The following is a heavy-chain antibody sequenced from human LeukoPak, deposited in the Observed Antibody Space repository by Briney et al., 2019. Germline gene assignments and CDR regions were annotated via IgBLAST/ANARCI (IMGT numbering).Heavy chain of an antibody. Sequence: SAPTLVKPTQTLTLTCAVSGFSVSSSGVGVGWIRQPPGKALEWLALIHWDDDKYYSTSLKTRLTISKDTSKNQVVLTMTNMDPVDTATYYCARIRGPRYVFEIWGQGTMVTVSS. J-gene: IGHJ3*02. CDR1: GFSVSSSGVG. CDR3: ARIRGPRYVFEI. CDR2: IHWDDDK. V-gene: IGHV2-70*01.